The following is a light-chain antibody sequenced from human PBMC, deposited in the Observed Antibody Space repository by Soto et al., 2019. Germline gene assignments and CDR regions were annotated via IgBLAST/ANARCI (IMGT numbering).Light chain of an antibody. CDR2: GNS. CDR1: SSNIGAGYD. V-gene: IGLV1-40*01. CDR3: QSYDSGLSGSV. J-gene: IGLJ3*02. Sequence: QSVLTQPPSVSGAPGQRVTISCTGSSSNIGAGYDVHWYQQLPGTAPKLLIYGNSNRPSGVPDLFSGSKSGTSASLAITGLQAEDEADYYCQSYDSGLSGSVFGGGTKLTVL.